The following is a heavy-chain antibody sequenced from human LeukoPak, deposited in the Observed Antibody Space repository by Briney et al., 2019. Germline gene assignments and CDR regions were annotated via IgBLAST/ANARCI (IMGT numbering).Heavy chain of an antibody. CDR1: GFTFSSYA. D-gene: IGHD1-7*01. CDR3: ARTRNLFNSLDAFDI. V-gene: IGHV3-23*01. Sequence: TGGSLRLSCAASGFTFSSYAMSWVRQAPGKGLEWVSAISGSGGSTYYADSVKGRFTISRDNSKNTLYLQMNSLRAEDTAVYYCARTRNLFNSLDAFDIWGQGTMVTVSS. J-gene: IGHJ3*02. CDR2: ISGSGGST.